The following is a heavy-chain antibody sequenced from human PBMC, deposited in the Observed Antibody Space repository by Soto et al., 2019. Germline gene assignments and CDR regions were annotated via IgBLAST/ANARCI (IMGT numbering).Heavy chain of an antibody. Sequence: PGGSLRLSCVASGFSIADDYMSWIRQVPGKGLEWLSYISSGSDTIFYADSVKGRFTISRDNGKNSLDLQMDSLRPDDSAVYYCARGPNHRRAIVSAVPQYYGMDVWGQGTTVTVSS. CDR1: GFSIADDY. J-gene: IGHJ6*02. CDR3: ARGPNHRRAIVSAVPQYYGMDV. CDR2: ISSGSDTI. D-gene: IGHD1-26*01. V-gene: IGHV3-11*01.